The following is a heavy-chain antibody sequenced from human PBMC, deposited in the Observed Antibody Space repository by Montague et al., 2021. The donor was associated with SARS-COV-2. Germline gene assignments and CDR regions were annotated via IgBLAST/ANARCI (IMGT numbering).Heavy chain of an antibody. Sequence: QSGAEVKKPGESLKISCKGSGYSFTSYWIGWVRQMPGKGLEWMGIIYPGDSDTRYSPSFQGQVTISADKSISTAYLQWSSLKASDTAMYYCARHLYEGFGEFFAYWFDPWGQGTLVTVSS. J-gene: IGHJ5*02. V-gene: IGHV5-51*01. CDR3: ARHLYEGFGEFFAYWFDP. CDR2: IYPGDSDT. CDR1: GYSFTSYW. D-gene: IGHD3-10*01.